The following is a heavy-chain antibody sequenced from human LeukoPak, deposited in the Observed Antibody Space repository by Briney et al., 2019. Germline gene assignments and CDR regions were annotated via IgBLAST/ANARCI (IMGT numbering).Heavy chain of an antibody. CDR3: ARGGYYGSGNDFRFDP. J-gene: IGHJ5*02. CDR2: IYHSGST. Sequence: PSETLSLTCTVSGYSISSGYYWGWIRQPPGKGLEWIGSIYHSGSTYYKPSLKSRVTISVDTSKNQFSLKLSSVTAADTAVYYCARGGYYGSGNDFRFDPWGQGTLVTVSS. CDR1: GYSISSGYY. V-gene: IGHV4-38-2*02. D-gene: IGHD3-10*01.